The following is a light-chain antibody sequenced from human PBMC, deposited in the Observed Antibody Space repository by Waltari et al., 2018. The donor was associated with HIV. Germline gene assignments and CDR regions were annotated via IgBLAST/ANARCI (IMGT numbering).Light chain of an antibody. CDR3: QSYDSSLSGSDG. V-gene: IGLV1-40*01. Sequence: QSALTQPPSVSGAPGQRVTISCTGSSSNIGAGSDVHWYQQLPGTAPKLLIYSTSYRPSGVPDRFSGSKSGTSASLAITGLQAEDEADYCCQSYDSSLSGSDGVGTGTKVTVL. CDR1: SSNIGAGSD. J-gene: IGLJ1*01. CDR2: STS.